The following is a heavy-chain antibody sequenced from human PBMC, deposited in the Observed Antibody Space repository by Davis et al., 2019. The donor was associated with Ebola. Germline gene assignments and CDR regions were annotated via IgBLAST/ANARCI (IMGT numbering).Heavy chain of an antibody. CDR3: ARAYCGGDCYSYYYYYYGMDV. CDR2: ISSNGGST. V-gene: IGHV3-64*01. CDR1: GFTFSSYA. D-gene: IGHD2-21*02. J-gene: IGHJ6*02. Sequence: GESLKISCAASGFTFSSYAMHWVRRAPGKGLEYVSAISSNGGSTYYANSVKGRFTISRDNSKNTLYLQMGSLRAEDMAVYYCARAYCGGDCYSYYYYYYGMDVWGQGTTVTVSS.